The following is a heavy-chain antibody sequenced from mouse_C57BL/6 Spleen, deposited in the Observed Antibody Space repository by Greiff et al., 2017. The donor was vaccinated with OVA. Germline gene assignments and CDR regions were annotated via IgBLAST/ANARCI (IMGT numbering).Heavy chain of an antibody. CDR2: ISSGGSYT. V-gene: IGHV5-6*01. D-gene: IGHD2-3*01. Sequence: EVKLVESGGDLVKPGGSLKLSCAASGFTFSSYGMSWVRQTPDKRLEWVATISSGGSYTYYPDSVKGRFTISSDNAKNTLYLQMSSLKSEDTAMYYCASYDGYYGDYYAMDYWGQGTSVTVSS. CDR1: GFTFSSYG. CDR3: ASYDGYYGDYYAMDY. J-gene: IGHJ4*01.